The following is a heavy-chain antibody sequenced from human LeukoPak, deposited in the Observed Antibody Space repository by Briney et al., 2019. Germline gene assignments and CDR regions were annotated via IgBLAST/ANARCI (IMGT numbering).Heavy chain of an antibody. CDR1: GFTSSSYA. CDR3: AKDSGSYYYFDY. V-gene: IGHV3-23*01. J-gene: IGHJ4*02. D-gene: IGHD1-26*01. CDR2: ISGSGGST. Sequence: GGSLRLSCAASGFTSSSYAMSWVRQAPGKGLEWVSAISGSGGSTYYADSVKGRFTISRDNSKNTLYLQMNSLRAEDTAVYYCAKDSGSYYYFDYRGQGTLVTVSS.